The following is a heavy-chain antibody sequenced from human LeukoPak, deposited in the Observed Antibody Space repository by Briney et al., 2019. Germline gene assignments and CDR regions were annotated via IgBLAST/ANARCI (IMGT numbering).Heavy chain of an antibody. CDR2: ISTYNGDR. D-gene: IGHD6-19*01. CDR1: GYTFTKYG. J-gene: IGHJ4*02. Sequence: ASVKVSCTASGYTFTKYGITWVRQAPGRGLEWMGWISTYNGDRKYAQKFQGRVTLTTDTSTTTAYMELRSLRSDDTAVYYCSRDPSNTSGWYIYFDYWGQGTLVTVSS. CDR3: SRDPSNTSGWYIYFDY. V-gene: IGHV1-18*01.